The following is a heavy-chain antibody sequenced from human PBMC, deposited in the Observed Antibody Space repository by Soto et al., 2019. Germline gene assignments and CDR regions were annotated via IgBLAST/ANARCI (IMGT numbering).Heavy chain of an antibody. V-gene: IGHV1-69*12. CDR2: IIPIFGTA. CDR3: ARDGDSSSWYEDYYGMDV. Sequence: QVQLVQSGAEVKKPGSSVNVSCKASGGTFSSYAISWVRQAPGQGLEWMGGIIPIFGTANYAQKFQGRVTITADESTSTAYMELSSLRSEDTAVYYCARDGDSSSWYEDYYGMDVWGQGTTVTVSS. CDR1: GGTFSSYA. D-gene: IGHD6-13*01. J-gene: IGHJ6*02.